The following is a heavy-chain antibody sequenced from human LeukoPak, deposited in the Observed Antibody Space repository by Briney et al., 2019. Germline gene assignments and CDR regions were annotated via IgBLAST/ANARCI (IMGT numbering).Heavy chain of an antibody. CDR1: GGSISSGGYY. Sequence: SETLSLTCTVSGGSISSGGYYWSWIRQHPGKGLEWIGYIYYSGSTYYNPSLKSRVTISVDRSKNQFSLKLSSVTAADTAVYYCARSDIVATILDYWGQGTLVTVSS. V-gene: IGHV4-31*03. CDR2: IYYSGST. D-gene: IGHD5-12*01. CDR3: ARSDIVATILDY. J-gene: IGHJ4*02.